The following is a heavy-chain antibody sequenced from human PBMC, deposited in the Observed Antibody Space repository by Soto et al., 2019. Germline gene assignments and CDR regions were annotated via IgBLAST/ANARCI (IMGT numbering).Heavy chain of an antibody. J-gene: IGHJ6*03. CDR3: ARDFTSKRGRDYYYYMDV. V-gene: IGHV4-31*03. D-gene: IGHD3-3*01. Sequence: SETLSLTCTVSGASISSGGYYWSWIRQHPGKGLEWIGYIYYSGSTYYNPSLKSRVTISVDTSKNQFSLKLSSVTAADTAVYYCARDFTSKRGRDYYYYMDVWGKGTTVTVSS. CDR2: IYYSGST. CDR1: GASISSGGYY.